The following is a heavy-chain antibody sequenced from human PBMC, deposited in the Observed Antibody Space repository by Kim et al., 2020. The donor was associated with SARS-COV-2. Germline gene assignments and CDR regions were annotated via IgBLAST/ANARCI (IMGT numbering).Heavy chain of an antibody. D-gene: IGHD3-9*01. J-gene: IGHJ4*02. Sequence: GGSLRLSCAASGFTFSSYAMSWVRQAPGKGLEWVSVISGSGTSTYYADSVKGRFTISRDNSKKTLNLQMNSLRAEDTAVYSCAKVGIRYFDRLSQTRCYFDYWGQGTLVTVSS. CDR1: GFTFSSYA. V-gene: IGHV3-23*01. CDR3: AKVGIRYFDRLSQTRCYFDY. CDR2: ISGSGTST.